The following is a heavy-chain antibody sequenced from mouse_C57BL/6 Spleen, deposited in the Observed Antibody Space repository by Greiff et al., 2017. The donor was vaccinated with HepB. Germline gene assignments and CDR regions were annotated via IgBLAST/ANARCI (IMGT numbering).Heavy chain of an antibody. J-gene: IGHJ2*01. V-gene: IGHV5-17*01. D-gene: IGHD3-1*01. CDR3: ARGPSGRGYFDY. Sequence: DVHLVESGGGLVKPGGSLKLSCAASGFTFSDYGMHWVRQAPEKGLEWVAYISSGSSTIYYADTVKGRFTISRDNAKNTLFLQMTSLRSEDTAMYYCARGPSGRGYFDYWGQGTTLTVSS. CDR2: ISSGSSTI. CDR1: GFTFSDYG.